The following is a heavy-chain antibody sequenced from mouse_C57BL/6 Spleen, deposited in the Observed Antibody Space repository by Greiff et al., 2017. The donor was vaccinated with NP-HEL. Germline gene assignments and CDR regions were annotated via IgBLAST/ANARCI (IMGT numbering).Heavy chain of an antibody. Sequence: QVQLQQPGAELVKPGASVKLSCKASGYTFTSYWMQWVKQRPGQGLEWIGEIDPSDSYTNYNQKFKGKATLTVDTSSSTAYMQLSSLTSEDSAVYYGAAPIYDGDYGGQGTTLTVSS. CDR3: AAPIYDGDY. V-gene: IGHV1-50*01. CDR2: IDPSDSYT. J-gene: IGHJ2*01. CDR1: GYTFTSYW. D-gene: IGHD2-3*01.